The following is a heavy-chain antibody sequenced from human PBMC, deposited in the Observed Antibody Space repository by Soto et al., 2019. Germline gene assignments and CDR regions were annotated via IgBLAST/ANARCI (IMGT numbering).Heavy chain of an antibody. D-gene: IGHD3-16*01. CDR3: ARDTSGSIDY. J-gene: IGHJ4*02. CDR2: TSHAETLK. Sequence: PGGSLRLSCSASGFTISTYPMQLVRQARGKGLEWLAVTSHAETLKYYIDSVKGRFTISRDNSNNILYLQMNSLRTEDTAVYFCARDTSGSIDYWGKGT. V-gene: IGHV3-30-3*01. CDR1: GFTISTYP.